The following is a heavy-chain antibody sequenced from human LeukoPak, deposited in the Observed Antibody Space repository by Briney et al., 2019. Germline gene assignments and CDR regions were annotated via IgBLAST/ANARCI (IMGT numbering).Heavy chain of an antibody. J-gene: IGHJ6*03. CDR1: GGSFSGYY. V-gene: IGHV4-34*01. CDR2: INHSGST. D-gene: IGHD1-26*01. Sequence: PSETLSLTCAVYGGSFSGYYWSWIRQPPGKGLEWIGEINHSGSTNYNPSLKSRVTISVDTSKNQFSLKLSSVTAADTAVYYCAREGGRENYYYYYMDVWGKGTTVTVSS. CDR3: AREGGRENYYYYYMDV.